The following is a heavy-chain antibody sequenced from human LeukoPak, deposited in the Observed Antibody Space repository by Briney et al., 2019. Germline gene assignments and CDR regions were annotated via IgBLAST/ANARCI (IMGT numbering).Heavy chain of an antibody. V-gene: IGHV3-33*01. Sequence: PGTSLILSCAASGFTFRNYGMHWVRQPPGKGLEWLAAVFYDGSGKRYADTVKGRFTISRDNSKNTLYLQINSLRAEDTAVYYCARDQALYFSYGDYWGQGTLVTVSS. CDR3: ARDQALYFSYGDY. J-gene: IGHJ4*02. CDR1: GFTFRNYG. CDR2: VFYDGSGK. D-gene: IGHD2/OR15-2a*01.